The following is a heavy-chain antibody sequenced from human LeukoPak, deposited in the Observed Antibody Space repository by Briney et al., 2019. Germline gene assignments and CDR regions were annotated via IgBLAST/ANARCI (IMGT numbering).Heavy chain of an antibody. D-gene: IGHD2-2*02. CDR1: GFTLDVYA. CDR3: AKESSYCSSTSCYSGSFDY. CDR2: NSWNSGGI. J-gene: IGHJ4*02. V-gene: IGHV3-9*01. Sequence: GRPLRLSCAASGFTLDVYAMHWVRQAPGEGLGWVSGNSWNSGGIGYADSVKGRFTISRDNAKNSLYLQMNSLRAEDTALYYCAKESSYCSSTSCYSGSFDYWGQGTLVTVSS.